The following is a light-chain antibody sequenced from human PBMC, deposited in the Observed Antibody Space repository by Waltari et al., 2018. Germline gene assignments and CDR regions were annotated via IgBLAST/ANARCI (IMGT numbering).Light chain of an antibody. J-gene: IGLJ2*01. CDR2: DVS. Sequence: QSALTQPASVSGSPGPSITISCTGTSRAVGGYTYVSRYQQHPGKAPKLMIYDVSNRPSGVSNRFSGSKSGNTASLTISGLQAEDEADYYCSSYTSSSTLEVFGGGTKLTVL. CDR3: SSYTSSSTLEV. CDR1: SRAVGGYTY. V-gene: IGLV2-14*03.